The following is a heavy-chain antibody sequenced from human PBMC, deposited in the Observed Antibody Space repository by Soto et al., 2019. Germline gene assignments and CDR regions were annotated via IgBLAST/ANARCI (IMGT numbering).Heavy chain of an antibody. CDR2: ISWNSGSI. V-gene: IGHV3-9*01. CDR3: AKDKGGWVGELNSWFDP. CDR1: GFTFDDYA. Sequence: EVQLVESGGGLVQPGRSLRLSCAASGFTFDDYAMHWVRQAPGKGLEWVSGISWNSGSIGYADSVKGRFTISRDNAKDSLYLQMNRLRAEDTALYYCAKDKGGWVGELNSWFDPWGQGTLVTVSS. J-gene: IGHJ5*02. D-gene: IGHD3-10*01.